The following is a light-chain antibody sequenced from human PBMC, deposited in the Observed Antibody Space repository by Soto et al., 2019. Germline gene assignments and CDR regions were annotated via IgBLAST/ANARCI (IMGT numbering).Light chain of an antibody. Sequence: EIVLTQSPATLSLSPGERATLSCRASQSISSISSYLAWYQQKPGQAPRLLIYDAFNRATGIPARFSGSASGTDFTLTISSLAPGDFAIYYCQLLSNWLFTFGPGTTVDIK. J-gene: IGKJ3*01. CDR2: DAF. V-gene: IGKV3-11*01. CDR1: QSISSISSY. CDR3: QLLSNWLFT.